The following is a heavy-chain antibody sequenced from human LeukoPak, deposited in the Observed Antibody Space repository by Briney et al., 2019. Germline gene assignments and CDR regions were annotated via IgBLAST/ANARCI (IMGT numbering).Heavy chain of an antibody. J-gene: IGHJ4*02. CDR3: ARDGRQWLVRRRLYYFDY. V-gene: IGHV4-34*01. CDR1: GGSFSGYY. Sequence: PSETLSLTCAVYGGSFSGYYWSWIRQPPGKGLEWIGEINHSGSTNYNPSLKSRVTISVDTSKNQFSLKLSSVTAADTAVYYCARDGRQWLVRRRLYYFDYWGQGTLVTVSS. CDR2: INHSGST. D-gene: IGHD6-19*01.